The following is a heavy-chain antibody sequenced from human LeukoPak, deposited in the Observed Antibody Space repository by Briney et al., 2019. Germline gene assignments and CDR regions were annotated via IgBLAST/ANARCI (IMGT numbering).Heavy chain of an antibody. CDR3: ARREPLSCSSTSCIPGAFDI. CDR1: GGSISSYY. V-gene: IGHV4-59*08. CDR2: IYYSGST. D-gene: IGHD2-2*01. J-gene: IGHJ3*02. Sequence: KTSETLSLTCAVSGGSISSYYWSWIRQPPGKGLGWIGYIYYSGSTNYNPSLKSRVTISVDTSKNQFSLKLSSVTAADTAVYYCARREPLSCSSTSCIPGAFDIWGQGTMVTVSS.